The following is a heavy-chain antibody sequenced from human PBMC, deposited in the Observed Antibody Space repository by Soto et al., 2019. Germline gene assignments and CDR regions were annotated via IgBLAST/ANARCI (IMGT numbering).Heavy chain of an antibody. Sequence: QVKLVQSRAEVKNPGASVKVSCKASGYSFTRYGIAWARQAPGQGLERMGWINTYNGNTNYAQNRQSRVTLTTDTTTSTACMELTSLRSNETAIYYCAMVDVYVTPSPQDVWGQGTTVIVSS. D-gene: IGHD3-16*01. J-gene: IGHJ6*02. CDR2: INTYNGNT. V-gene: IGHV1-18*01. CDR3: AMVDVYVTPSPQDV. CDR1: GYSFTRYG.